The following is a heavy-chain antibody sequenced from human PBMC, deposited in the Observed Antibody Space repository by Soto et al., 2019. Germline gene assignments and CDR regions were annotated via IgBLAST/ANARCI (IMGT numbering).Heavy chain of an antibody. CDR3: ARRSGGLDY. CDR1: GYRFSNYW. D-gene: IGHD2-15*01. V-gene: IGHV5-51*01. J-gene: IGHJ4*02. Sequence: ESLKISCKSSGYRFSNYWIGWVRQMSGKGLEWMGIIYPGDSDTRYSPSFQGQVTISADRSISTAYLQWSSLKASDTAMYYCARRSGGLDYWGQGTLVTVSS. CDR2: IYPGDSDT.